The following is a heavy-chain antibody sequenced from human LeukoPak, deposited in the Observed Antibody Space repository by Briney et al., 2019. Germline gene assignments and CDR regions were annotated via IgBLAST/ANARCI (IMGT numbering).Heavy chain of an antibody. Sequence: GGSLRLSCAASGFTFSSYAMSWVRQAPGKGLEWVSAISGSGGSTYYADSAKGRFTISRDNSKNTLYLQMNSLRAEDAAVYYCAKARFPTNIVVVPAAPDYWGQGTLVTVSS. D-gene: IGHD2-2*01. CDR3: AKARFPTNIVVVPAAPDY. CDR2: ISGSGGST. J-gene: IGHJ4*02. CDR1: GFTFSSYA. V-gene: IGHV3-23*01.